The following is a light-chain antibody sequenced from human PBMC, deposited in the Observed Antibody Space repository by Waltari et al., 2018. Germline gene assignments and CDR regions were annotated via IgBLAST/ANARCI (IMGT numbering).Light chain of an antibody. CDR2: GAS. J-gene: IGKJ1*01. Sequence: DIQMTQSPTSLSASVGDRITMTCRASHSISNYLIWYEHKPGKAPKCLIYGASTLQSGVPSRFSGGGSGTEFTLTISSLQPEDFATYFCQQTYSSPWTFGQGTKVEI. CDR3: QQTYSSPWT. CDR1: HSISNY. V-gene: IGKV1-39*01.